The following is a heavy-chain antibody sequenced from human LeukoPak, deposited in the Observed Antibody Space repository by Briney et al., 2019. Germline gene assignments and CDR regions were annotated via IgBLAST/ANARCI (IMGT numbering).Heavy chain of an antibody. Sequence: GASVKVSCKASGYTFTSYGISWVRQAPGQGLEWMGWISAYNGNTNYAQKLQGRVTMTTDTSTSTAYMELRSLRSDDTAVYYCARESYQLPPRYYYYGMDVWGQGTTVTVSS. CDR1: GYTFTSYG. CDR2: ISAYNGNT. D-gene: IGHD2-2*01. V-gene: IGHV1-18*01. J-gene: IGHJ6*02. CDR3: ARESYQLPPRYYYYGMDV.